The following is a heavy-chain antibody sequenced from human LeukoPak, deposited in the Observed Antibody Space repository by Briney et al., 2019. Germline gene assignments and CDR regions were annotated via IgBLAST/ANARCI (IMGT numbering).Heavy chain of an antibody. CDR2: ISGSGSTI. V-gene: IGHV3-11*01. Sequence: GGSLRLSCAASGFTFSDYYMSWIRQAPGKGLEWVSYISGSGSTIYYADSVKGRFTISRDNAKNSLYLQMNSLRAEDTAVYYCARGVAGATTSSMAFDYWGQGTLVTVSS. J-gene: IGHJ4*02. CDR3: ARGVAGATTSSMAFDY. CDR1: GFTFSDYY. D-gene: IGHD1-26*01.